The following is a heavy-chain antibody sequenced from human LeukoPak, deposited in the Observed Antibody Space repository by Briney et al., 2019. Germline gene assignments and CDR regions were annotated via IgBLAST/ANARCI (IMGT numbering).Heavy chain of an antibody. Sequence: GGSLRLSCAASGFTFSSYAMHWVRQAPGKGLEWVAVISYDGSNKYYADSVKGRFTISRDNSKNTLYLQMNSLRAEDTAVYYCARGVTYYDILTGYYTVYYFDYWGQGTLVTVSS. D-gene: IGHD3-9*01. V-gene: IGHV3-30-3*01. CDR2: ISYDGSNK. J-gene: IGHJ4*02. CDR3: ARGVTYYDILTGYYTVYYFDY. CDR1: GFTFSSYA.